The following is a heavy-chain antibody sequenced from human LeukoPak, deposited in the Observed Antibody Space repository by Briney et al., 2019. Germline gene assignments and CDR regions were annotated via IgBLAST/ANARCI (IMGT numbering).Heavy chain of an antibody. V-gene: IGHV4-30-2*01. D-gene: IGHD1-26*01. J-gene: IGHJ1*01. CDR3: ARGAPLFQH. CDR1: GGSISSYS. CDR2: IYHSGST. Sequence: SETLSLTCTVSGGSISSYSWSWIRQPPGKGLEWIGYIYHSGSTYYNPSLKSRVTISVDRSKNQFPLKLSSVTAADTAVYYCARGAPLFQHWGQGTLVTVSS.